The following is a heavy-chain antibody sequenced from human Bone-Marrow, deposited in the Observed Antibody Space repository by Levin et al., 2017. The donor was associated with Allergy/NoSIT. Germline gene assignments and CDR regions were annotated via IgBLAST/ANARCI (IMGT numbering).Heavy chain of an antibody. Sequence: GESLKISCKVSGYSLSEISVQWVRQAPGGGLEWMGGFDRETSQRIYAQKFQGRLTLTDDASAGTAYMELSRLRSDDTAVYYCATGAVLGATETGPAPLYYLYDMDVWGKGTTVTVSS. V-gene: IGHV1-24*01. CDR3: ATGAVLGATETGPAPLYYLYDMDV. J-gene: IGHJ6*03. CDR2: FDRETSQR. D-gene: IGHD1-26*01. CDR1: GYSLSEIS.